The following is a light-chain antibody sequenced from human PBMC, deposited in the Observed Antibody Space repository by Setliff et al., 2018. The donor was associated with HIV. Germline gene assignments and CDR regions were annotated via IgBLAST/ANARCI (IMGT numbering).Light chain of an antibody. CDR2: EVT. Sequence: QSALTQPASVSGSPEQSITISCTGTSSDVGSYNLVSWYQQHPGKAPKLIISEVTKRPSGISNRFSGSKSGNTASLTISGLQAEDEADYYCCSYARISTYVFGTGTKVNVL. J-gene: IGLJ1*01. V-gene: IGLV2-23*02. CDR3: CSYARISTYV. CDR1: SSDVGSYNL.